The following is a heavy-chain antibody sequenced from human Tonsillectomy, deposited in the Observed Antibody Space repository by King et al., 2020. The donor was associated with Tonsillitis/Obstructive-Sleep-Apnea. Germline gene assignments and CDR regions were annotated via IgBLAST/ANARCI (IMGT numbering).Heavy chain of an antibody. CDR3: AREGSGAGGEQWLVLYYFDY. D-gene: IGHD6-19*01. Sequence: VQLQESGPGLVKPSETLSLTCTVSGGSIGSYYWSWIRQPAGKGLEWIGRIYTSGSTNYNPSLKSRVTMSVDTSKNQFSLKLSSVTAADTAVYYCAREGSGAGGEQWLVLYYFDYWGQGTLVTVSS. CDR1: GGSIGSYY. CDR2: IYTSGST. J-gene: IGHJ4*02. V-gene: IGHV4-4*07.